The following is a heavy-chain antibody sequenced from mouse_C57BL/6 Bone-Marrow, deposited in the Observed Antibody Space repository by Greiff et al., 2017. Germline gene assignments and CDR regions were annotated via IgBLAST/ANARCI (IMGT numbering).Heavy chain of an antibody. Sequence: QVQLKQPGAELVKPGASVKLSCKASGYTFTSYWMQWVKQRPGQGLEWIGTIDPSDGYTKYNQKFKGKATLTVDTSSSTAYMQLSSLTSEDPAVYYSARPTYDDYDDVAYYFDYWGQGTTLTVSS. CDR3: ARPTYDDYDDVAYYFDY. CDR2: IDPSDGYT. D-gene: IGHD2-4*01. CDR1: GYTFTSYW. J-gene: IGHJ2*01. V-gene: IGHV1-50*01.